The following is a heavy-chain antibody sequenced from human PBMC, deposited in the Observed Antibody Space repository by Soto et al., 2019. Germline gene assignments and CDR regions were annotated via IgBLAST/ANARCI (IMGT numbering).Heavy chain of an antibody. J-gene: IGHJ6*02. V-gene: IGHV3-7*01. CDR3: AKGEYYYGSGSPYYAMDV. Sequence: RLSCAASGFTFSSYWMSWVRQAPGKGLEWVANIKPDGSKTNYVDSVKGRFTISRDNSKNTLYLQMNSLKTEDTAVYFCAKGEYYYGSGSPYYAMDVWGQGTTVTVSS. CDR2: IKPDGSKT. CDR1: GFTFSSYW. D-gene: IGHD3-10*01.